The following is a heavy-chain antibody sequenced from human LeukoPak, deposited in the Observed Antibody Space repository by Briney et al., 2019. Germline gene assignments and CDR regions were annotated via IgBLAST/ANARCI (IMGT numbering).Heavy chain of an antibody. D-gene: IGHD3-10*01. V-gene: IGHV3-30*18. CDR2: ISYDGSNK. CDR3: AKPRVRGVIITGYFDY. J-gene: IGHJ4*02. CDR1: GFTFSSYG. Sequence: GGSLRLSCAASGFTFSSYGMHWVRQAPGKGLEWVAVISYDGSNKYYADSVKGRFTISRDNSKNTLYLQMNSLRAEDTAVYYCAKPRVRGVIITGYFDYWGQGTLVTVSS.